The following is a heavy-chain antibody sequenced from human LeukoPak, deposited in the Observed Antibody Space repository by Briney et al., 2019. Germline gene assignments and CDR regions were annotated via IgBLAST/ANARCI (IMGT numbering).Heavy chain of an antibody. V-gene: IGHV1-69*06. CDR2: IIPIFGTA. D-gene: IGHD3-3*01. CDR3: ARGGAYYDFWRGYYNPVDY. J-gene: IGHJ4*02. Sequence: GASVKVSCKASGGTFSSYAISWVRQAPGQGLEWMGGIIPIFGTANYAQKFQGRVTITADKSTSTAYMELSSLRSEDTAVYYCARGGAYYDFWRGYYNPVDYWGQGTLVTVSS. CDR1: GGTFSSYA.